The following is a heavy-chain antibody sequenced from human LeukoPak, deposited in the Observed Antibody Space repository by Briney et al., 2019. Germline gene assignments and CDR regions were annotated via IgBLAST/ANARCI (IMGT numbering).Heavy chain of an antibody. V-gene: IGHV4-4*02. J-gene: IGHJ3*01. CDR1: GGSIRSSNW. CDR2: IFHSGST. Sequence: SETLSLTCAVSGGSIRSSNWWSWVRPPPGKGLEWIGEIFHSGSTNYSPSLKSRVSISVDKSKNQFSLNLTSVTAADTAFYYCAHITIVPGGAFDLWGQGTMVTVSS. D-gene: IGHD3-9*01. CDR3: AHITIVPGGAFDL.